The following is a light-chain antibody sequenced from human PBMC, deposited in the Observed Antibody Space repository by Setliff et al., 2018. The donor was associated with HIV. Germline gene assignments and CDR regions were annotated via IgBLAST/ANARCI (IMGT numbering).Light chain of an antibody. CDR3: AAWDDSLNGSYV. V-gene: IGLV1-44*01. CDR1: SSNIGSNT. Sequence: QSVLTQPPSASGTPGQRVTISCSGSSSNIGSNTVNWYQQLPGTAPKLLIYRNNQRPSGVPDRFSDSKSGTSASLAISGLQSEDEADYYCAAWDDSLNGSYVFGTGTKVTVL. CDR2: RNN. J-gene: IGLJ1*01.